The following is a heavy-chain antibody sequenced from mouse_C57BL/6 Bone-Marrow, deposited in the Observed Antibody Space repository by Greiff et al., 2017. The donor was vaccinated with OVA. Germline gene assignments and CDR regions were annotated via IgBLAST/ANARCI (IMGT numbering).Heavy chain of an antibody. CDR3: ARRAAGSDWYFDV. Sequence: QVQLQQPGAELVRPGSSVKLSCKASGYTFTSYWMHWVKQRPIQGLEWIGNIDPSDSETHYNQKFKDKATLTVDKSSSTAYMQLSSLTSEDSAVYYCARRAAGSDWYFDVWGTGTTVTVSS. CDR2: IDPSDSET. J-gene: IGHJ1*03. D-gene: IGHD1-1*01. V-gene: IGHV1-52*01. CDR1: GYTFTSYW.